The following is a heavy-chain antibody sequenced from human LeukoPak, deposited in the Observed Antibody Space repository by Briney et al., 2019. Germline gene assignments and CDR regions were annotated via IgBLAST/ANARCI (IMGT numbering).Heavy chain of an antibody. CDR1: GFTFSDYY. D-gene: IGHD5-24*01. V-gene: IGHV3-11*01. J-gene: IGHJ6*03. CDR2: ISSSGSTI. Sequence: GGSLRLSCAASGFTFSDYYMSWLRQAPGKGLVWVSYISSSGSTIYYADSMKGRFTISRDNAKNTLYLQMNSLRAEDTAVYYCARINRDGYNYYYYYYVDVWGKGTTVTISS. CDR3: ARINRDGYNYYYYYYVDV.